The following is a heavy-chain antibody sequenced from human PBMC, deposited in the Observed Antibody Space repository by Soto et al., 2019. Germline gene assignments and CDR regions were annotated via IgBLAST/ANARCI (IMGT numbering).Heavy chain of an antibody. V-gene: IGHV3-30-3*01. CDR2: ISYDGSNK. D-gene: IGHD2-15*01. J-gene: IGHJ6*02. CDR1: GFTFSSYA. CDR3: ARGVGYCSGGSCYLYYYYYGMDV. Sequence: GGSLRLSCAASGFTFSSYAMHWVRQAPGKGLEWVAVISYDGSNKYYADSVKGRFTISRDNSKNTLYLQMNSLRAEDTAVYYCARGVGYCSGGSCYLYYYYYGMDVWGQGTTVTVSS.